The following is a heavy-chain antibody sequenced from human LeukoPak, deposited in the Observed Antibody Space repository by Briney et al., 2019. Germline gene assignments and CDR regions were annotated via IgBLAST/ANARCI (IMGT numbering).Heavy chain of an antibody. CDR1: GGSISSTNW. D-gene: IGHD1-26*01. CDR3: SRESGAFSPFGY. J-gene: IGHJ4*02. Sequence: SGTLSLTCGVSGGSISSTNWWSWVRQPPGQGLEWIGEVSLSGVTNYNPSLKSRVTMSLDRSKNHLSLTLTSVTAADTAVYYCSRESGAFSPFGYWGQGTLVTVSS. CDR2: VSLSGVT. V-gene: IGHV4-4*02.